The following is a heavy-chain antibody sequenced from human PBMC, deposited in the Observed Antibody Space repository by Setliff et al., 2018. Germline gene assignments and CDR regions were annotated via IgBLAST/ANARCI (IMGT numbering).Heavy chain of an antibody. D-gene: IGHD2-15*01. V-gene: IGHV3-30*02. Sequence: GGSLRLSCVASGFDFSSYGMHWVRQAPGKGLEWVTLIRYDSSTRHYADSVKGRFSVSRDNSRNTLYLQMNSLRAEDTAVYYCAKDQGTGYCSGGSCYLFEHWGQGVQVTVSS. CDR2: IRYDSSTR. J-gene: IGHJ4*02. CDR1: GFDFSSYG. CDR3: AKDQGTGYCSGGSCYLFEH.